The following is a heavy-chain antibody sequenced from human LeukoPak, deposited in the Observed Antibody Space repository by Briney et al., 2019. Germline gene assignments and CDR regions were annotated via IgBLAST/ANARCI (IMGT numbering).Heavy chain of an antibody. CDR1: GGSISSYY. CDR3: ARVSGYYSNYYYGMDV. CDR2: IYTSGST. D-gene: IGHD3-22*01. V-gene: IGHV4-4*07. J-gene: IGHJ6*02. Sequence: PSETLSLTCTVSGGSISSYYWSWIRQPAGRGLEWIGRIYTSGSTSYNPSLKSRVTMSVDTSKNPFSLKLSSVTAADTAVYYCARVSGYYSNYYYGMDVWGQGTTVTVSS.